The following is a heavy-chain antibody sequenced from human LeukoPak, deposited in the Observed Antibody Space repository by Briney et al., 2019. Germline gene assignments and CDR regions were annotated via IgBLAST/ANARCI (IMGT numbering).Heavy chain of an antibody. CDR3: AKAASSSWPSYYYGMDV. D-gene: IGHD6-13*01. CDR1: GFTFSNYW. CDR2: INSNGSST. V-gene: IGHV3-74*01. Sequence: GGSLRLSCAASGFTFSNYWMHWVRQAPGKGLVWVSRINSNGSSTNYADSVKGRFTISKDNSKNTAYLQMSSLRVDDTAVYYCAKAASSSWPSYYYGMDVWGQGTTVTVSS. J-gene: IGHJ6*02.